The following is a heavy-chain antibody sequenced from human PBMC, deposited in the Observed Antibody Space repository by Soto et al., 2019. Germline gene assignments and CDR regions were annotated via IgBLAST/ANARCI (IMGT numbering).Heavy chain of an antibody. CDR1: GGTFSSYA. Sequence: QVQLVQSGAEVKKPGSSVKVSGKASGGTFSSYAISWVRQAPGQGLEWMGGIIPISGTANYAQKFQGRVTITAGEATSTAYIELSSLRSEDTDVYYGARSHPSTRLYSSRWYGSPQAASYGMGVGGQVTTVTVSS. CDR2: IIPISGTA. D-gene: IGHD6-13*01. J-gene: IGHJ6*02. V-gene: IGHV1-69*01. CDR3: ARSHPSTRLYSSRWYGSPQAASYGMGV.